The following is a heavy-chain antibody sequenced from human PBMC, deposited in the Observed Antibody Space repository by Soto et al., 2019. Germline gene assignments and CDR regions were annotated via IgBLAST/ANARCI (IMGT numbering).Heavy chain of an antibody. CDR3: SRIITAAGGRRYFDL. V-gene: IGHV3-11*05. D-gene: IGHD6-13*01. Sequence: QVQLVESGGGLVKPGGSLRLSCAASGFTFSDYYMSWIRQAPGKGLEWVSYISNSSSYTNDADSVKGRFTISRDNAKNSLYLQMNSLRAEDTAVYYCSRIITAAGGRRYFDLWGRGTLVTGSS. CDR2: ISNSSSYT. CDR1: GFTFSDYY. J-gene: IGHJ2*01.